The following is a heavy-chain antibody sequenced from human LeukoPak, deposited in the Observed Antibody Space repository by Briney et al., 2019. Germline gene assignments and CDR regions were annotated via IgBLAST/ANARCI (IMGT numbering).Heavy chain of an antibody. D-gene: IGHD3-10*01. Sequence: GSLTLSCAASGFNIEGHNMHWVRQAPGKGVEWVSFIQHDGGRKWYVDSVKGRFTISRDNSKNTLSLQMNDLRLKDTAVYYCAKDFGSGRYAFDIWGQGTIVTVSS. CDR2: IQHDGGRK. V-gene: IGHV3-30*02. CDR1: GFNIEGHN. CDR3: AKDFGSGRYAFDI. J-gene: IGHJ3*02.